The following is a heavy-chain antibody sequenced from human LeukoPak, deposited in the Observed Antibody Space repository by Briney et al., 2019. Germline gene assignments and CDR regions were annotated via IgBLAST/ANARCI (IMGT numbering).Heavy chain of an antibody. Sequence: GGSLRLSCAASGFTFDDYAMHWVRQAPGKGLEWVSGISWNSGSIGYADSVKGRFTISRDNAKNSLYLQMNSLRAEDTALYYCAKAQDIVVVPASLDYWGQGTLVTVSS. D-gene: IGHD2-2*01. V-gene: IGHV3-9*01. CDR1: GFTFDDYA. CDR2: ISWNSGSI. J-gene: IGHJ4*02. CDR3: AKAQDIVVVPASLDY.